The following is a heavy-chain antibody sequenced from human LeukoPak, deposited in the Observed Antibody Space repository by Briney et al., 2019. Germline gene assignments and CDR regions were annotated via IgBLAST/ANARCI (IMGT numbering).Heavy chain of an antibody. Sequence: GGSLRLSCAASGFTFSSCSMSWVRQAPGKGLEWVANIKEDGSEKYYVDSVKGRFTISRDNAKNSLYLQMNSLRVEDTAWYYCARARGFDYWGQGTLVTVSS. CDR2: IKEDGSEK. V-gene: IGHV3-7*01. CDR1: GFTFSSCS. CDR3: ARARGFDY. D-gene: IGHD3-10*01. J-gene: IGHJ4*02.